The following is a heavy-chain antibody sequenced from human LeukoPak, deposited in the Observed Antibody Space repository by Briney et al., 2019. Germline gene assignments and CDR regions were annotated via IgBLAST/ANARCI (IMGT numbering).Heavy chain of an antibody. CDR2: IRYDGSAY. J-gene: IGHJ5*02. CDR3: ARDVWFGDYRWFDP. V-gene: IGHV3-33*01. CDR1: GFTFSRYG. D-gene: IGHD3-10*01. Sequence: PGESLSLSCVASGFTFSRYGIHWVRQPPGKGLEWVAVIRYDGSAYSYADSVKGRLTISRDNSKNTLYLQMSSLRAEDTAVYFCARDVWFGDYRWFDPWGQGTLVTVSS.